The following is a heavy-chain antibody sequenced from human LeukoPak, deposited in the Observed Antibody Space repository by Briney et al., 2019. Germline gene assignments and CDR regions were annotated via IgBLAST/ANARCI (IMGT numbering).Heavy chain of an antibody. V-gene: IGHV3-48*01. CDR2: ISSDSKTI. CDR1: GFTFNSYS. CDR3: ASPFDY. J-gene: IGHJ4*02. Sequence: PGGSLRLSCTASGFTFNSYSMKWVRQAPGKGLEWVSYISSDSKTIYYADSVKGRFTISRDNAKNSLYLQMDSLRAEDTAVYYCASPFDYWGQGTLVTVSS.